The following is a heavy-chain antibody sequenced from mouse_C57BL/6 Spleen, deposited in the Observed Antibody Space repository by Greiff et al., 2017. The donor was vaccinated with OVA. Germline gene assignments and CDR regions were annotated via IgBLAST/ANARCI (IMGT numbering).Heavy chain of an antibody. D-gene: IGHD1-1*01. CDR3: ARGYGSSTFAY. J-gene: IGHJ3*01. CDR2: IDPSDSYT. Sequence: VQLQQPGAELVKPGASVKLSCKASGYTFTSYWMQWVKQRPGQGLEWIGEIDPSDSYTNYNQKFKGKATLTVDTSSSTAYMQLSSLTSEDSAVYYCARGYGSSTFAYCGQGTLVTVSA. V-gene: IGHV1-50*01. CDR1: GYTFTSYW.